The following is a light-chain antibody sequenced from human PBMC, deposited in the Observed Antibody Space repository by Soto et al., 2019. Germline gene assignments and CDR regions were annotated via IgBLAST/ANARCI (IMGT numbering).Light chain of an antibody. CDR3: QQYNNWPQT. CDR1: QSVSSS. Sequence: EIVMTQSPATLSASPGERATLSCRASQSVSSSLAWYQQKPGQAPRLLIYGASTRATGIPAKFSGSGSGTEFTLTISSLQSEDFAVYYCQQYNNWPQTFGQGTKVDIK. V-gene: IGKV3-15*01. CDR2: GAS. J-gene: IGKJ1*01.